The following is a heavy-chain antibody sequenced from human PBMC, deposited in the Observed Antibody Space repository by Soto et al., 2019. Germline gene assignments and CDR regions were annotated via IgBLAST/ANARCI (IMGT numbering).Heavy chain of an antibody. CDR1: GLTFSSFA. Sequence: EVQLLESGGGLVQPGGSLRLSCAASGLTFSSFAMNWVRQAPGKGLEWVSGISGSGGNIYYAESVKGRFTISRDNSKNTLYLQMNSLRADDTAVYYCAKDRNFGPLVFDYWGQGTLVTVSS. CDR2: ISGSGGNI. D-gene: IGHD1-7*01. V-gene: IGHV3-23*01. CDR3: AKDRNFGPLVFDY. J-gene: IGHJ4*02.